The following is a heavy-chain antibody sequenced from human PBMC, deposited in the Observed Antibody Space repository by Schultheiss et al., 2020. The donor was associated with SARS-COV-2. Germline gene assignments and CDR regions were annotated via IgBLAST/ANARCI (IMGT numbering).Heavy chain of an antibody. D-gene: IGHD6-19*01. CDR3: ARDHSSGTKRGDDYFDY. J-gene: IGHJ4*02. CDR2: IWYDGSNK. CDR1: GFTFSSHA. Sequence: GGSLRLSCSASGFTFSSHAMHWVRQAPGKGLEWVAVIWYDGSNKYYADSVKGRFTISRDNSKNTLYLQMNSLRAEDTAVYYCARDHSSGTKRGDDYFDYWGQGTLVTVSS. V-gene: IGHV3-33*08.